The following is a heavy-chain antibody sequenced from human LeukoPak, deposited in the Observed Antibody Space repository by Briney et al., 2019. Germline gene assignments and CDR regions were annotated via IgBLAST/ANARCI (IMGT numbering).Heavy chain of an antibody. J-gene: IGHJ6*03. CDR3: ARLDDFWSGDWGNYYYYMDV. CDR2: IKQDGSEK. V-gene: IGHV3-7*01. CDR1: GFTFSSYW. D-gene: IGHD3-3*01. Sequence: GGSLRLSCAASGFTFSSYWMSWVRQAPGKGLEWVANIKQDGSEKYYVDSVKGRFTISRDNAKNSLYLQMNSLRAEDTAVYYCARLDDFWSGDWGNYYYYMDVWGKGTTVTVSS.